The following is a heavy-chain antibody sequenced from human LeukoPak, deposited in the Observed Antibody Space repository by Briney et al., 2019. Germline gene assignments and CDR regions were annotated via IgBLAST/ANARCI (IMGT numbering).Heavy chain of an antibody. D-gene: IGHD4-23*01. V-gene: IGHV1-69*13. CDR2: IIPIFGTA. J-gene: IGHJ4*02. CDR3: ARGWLSETTVVTPYNY. CDR1: GGTFSNYA. Sequence: SVKVSCKASGGTFSNYAINWVRQAPGQGLEWMGGIIPIFGTAHYAQKFQGRVTITAAESTSTAYMELSSLRSEDTAVYYCARGWLSETTVVTPYNYWGQGTLVTVSS.